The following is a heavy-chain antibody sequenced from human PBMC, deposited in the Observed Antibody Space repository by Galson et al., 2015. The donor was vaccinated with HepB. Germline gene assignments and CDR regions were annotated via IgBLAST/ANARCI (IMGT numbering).Heavy chain of an antibody. CDR1: GFKFNDYT. V-gene: IGHV3-48*02. J-gene: IGHJ4*02. CDR3: ARVRRDALKSRNDH. CDR2: ISKTGGTI. D-gene: IGHD5-24*01. Sequence: SLRLSCAASGFKFNDYTMNWVRQAPGKGLEWVSYISKTGGTIYYADSVKGRFTISRDNAKNSLYLQMNSLRDEDTAMYYCARVRRDALKSRNDHWGQGTLVTVSS.